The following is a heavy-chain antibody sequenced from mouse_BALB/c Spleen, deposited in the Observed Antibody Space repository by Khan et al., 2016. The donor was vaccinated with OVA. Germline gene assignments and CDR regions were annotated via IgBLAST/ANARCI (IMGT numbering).Heavy chain of an antibody. D-gene: IGHD2-10*01. CDR2: IWSDGSA. CDR3: ARQPYYHYYIMDY. J-gene: IGHJ4*01. CDR1: GFSLTNYG. Sequence: VELVESGPGLVAPSQSLSITCTISGFSLTNYGVHWVRQPPGKGLEWLVVIWSDGSATYNSALKSRLSISKENSKSQVFLKMNSLQTDDTAMYYCARQPYYHYYIMDYWGQGTSVTVSS. V-gene: IGHV2-6-1*01.